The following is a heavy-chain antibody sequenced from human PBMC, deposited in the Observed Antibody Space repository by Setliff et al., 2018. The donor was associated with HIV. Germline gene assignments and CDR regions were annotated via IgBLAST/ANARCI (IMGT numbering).Heavy chain of an antibody. D-gene: IGHD6-6*01. J-gene: IGHJ6*03. Sequence: PSETLSLTCSVSGGSVGSGSYYWSWIRQSPGKGLEWIGSIYYSGSTYYNPSLKSRVTISVDTSKNQFSLKLSSVTAADTAVYYCASEAWTSYRSSSGYYYNNMDVWGKGTTVTVSS. CDR3: ASEAWTSYRSSSGYYYNNMDV. CDR1: GGSVGSGSYY. V-gene: IGHV4-39*07. CDR2: IYYSGST.